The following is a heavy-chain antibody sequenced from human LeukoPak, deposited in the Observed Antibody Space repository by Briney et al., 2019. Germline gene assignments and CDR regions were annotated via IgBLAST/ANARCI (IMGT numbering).Heavy chain of an antibody. CDR1: GFTFSSYW. D-gene: IGHD5-18*01. J-gene: IGHJ4*02. V-gene: IGHV3-74*01. CDR3: ARSTVDTAMALTN. Sequence: GGSLRLSCAASGFTFSSYWMHWVRQAPGKGLVWVSRINSDGSSTSYADSVKGRFTISRDNPKNLLFLQINSLRAEDTAVYYCARSTVDTAMALTNWGQGTLVTVSS. CDR2: INSDGSST.